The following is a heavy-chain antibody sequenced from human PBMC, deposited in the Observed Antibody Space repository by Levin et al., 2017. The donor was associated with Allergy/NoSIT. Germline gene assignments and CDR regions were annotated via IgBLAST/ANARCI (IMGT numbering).Heavy chain of an antibody. D-gene: IGHD1-1*01. CDR1: GFTFSSYG. Sequence: GGSLRLSCAASGFTFSSYGMHWVRQAPGKGLEWVAVIWYDGSNKYYADSVKGRFTISRDNSKNTLYLQMNSLRAEDTAVYYCARDSNWNDENWFDPWGQGTLVTVSS. V-gene: IGHV3-33*01. CDR2: IWYDGSNK. J-gene: IGHJ5*02. CDR3: ARDSNWNDENWFDP.